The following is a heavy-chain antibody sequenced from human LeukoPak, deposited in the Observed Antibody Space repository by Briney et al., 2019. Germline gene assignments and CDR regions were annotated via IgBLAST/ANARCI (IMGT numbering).Heavy chain of an antibody. V-gene: IGHV3-21*01. CDR2: ISSSSSYI. D-gene: IGHD5-12*01. CDR3: ARVGGYPTDCFDY. CDR1: GFTFSSYS. Sequence: GGSLRLSCAASGFTFSSYSMNWVRQAPGKGLEWVSSISSSSSYIYYADSVKGRFTISRDNAKNSLYLQMNSLRAEDTAVYYCARVGGYPTDCFDYWGQGTLVTVSS. J-gene: IGHJ4*02.